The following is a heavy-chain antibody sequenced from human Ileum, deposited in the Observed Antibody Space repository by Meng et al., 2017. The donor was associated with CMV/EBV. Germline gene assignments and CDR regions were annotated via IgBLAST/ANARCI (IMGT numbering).Heavy chain of an antibody. CDR3: VRGNWVSDF. CDR2: INYRGSI. CDR1: ADSFTGYP. J-gene: IGHJ4*02. V-gene: IGHV4-34*01. Sequence: QVQLQQWGAEVLKPSETLSLTHTVSADSFTGYPWTWIRQPPGKGPEWIGEINYRGSIHYNPSLESRVTISLDMSTNQLSLKLNSVTAADTAVYYCVRGNWVSDFWGQGTLVTVSS. D-gene: IGHD7-27*01.